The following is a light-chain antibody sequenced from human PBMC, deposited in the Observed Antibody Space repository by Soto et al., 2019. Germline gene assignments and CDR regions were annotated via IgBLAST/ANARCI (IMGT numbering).Light chain of an antibody. CDR2: GAS. Sequence: EIGLTQSPGTLSLSPGERATLSCRASQSVISSFLVWYQQKPGQAPRLLIYGASSRATGIPDRFSGSGSGIDFTLTISRLELEDFAVYYCQQYPNSPRTFGQGTKVEIK. CDR1: QSVISSF. V-gene: IGKV3-20*01. J-gene: IGKJ1*01. CDR3: QQYPNSPRT.